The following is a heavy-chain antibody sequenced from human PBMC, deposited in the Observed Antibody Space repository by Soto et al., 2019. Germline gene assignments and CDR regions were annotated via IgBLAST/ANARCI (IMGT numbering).Heavy chain of an antibody. CDR1: GFTFSSYA. Sequence: GGSLRLSCAASGFTFSSYAMSWVRQAPGKGLEWVSAISGSGGSTYYADSVKGRFTISRDNSKNTLYLQMNSLRAEDTAVYYCAKAYRPTSRSYYYDSRADWYFDLWGRGTLVTVSS. V-gene: IGHV3-23*01. CDR2: ISGSGGST. CDR3: AKAYRPTSRSYYYDSRADWYFDL. J-gene: IGHJ2*01. D-gene: IGHD3-22*01.